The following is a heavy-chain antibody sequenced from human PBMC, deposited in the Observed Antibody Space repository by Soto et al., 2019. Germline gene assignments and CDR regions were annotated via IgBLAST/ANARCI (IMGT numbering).Heavy chain of an antibody. CDR3: ARGGAGLDN. J-gene: IGHJ4*02. Sequence: GGSPRLSCAASGFTFSNYWIHWVRQDPGKGLVWLSRVNPDGSSTYYAGFVRGRLTISRDNAKNTLYLEMNSLRVEDTAVYFCARGGAGLDNWGQGTLVTVSS. CDR1: GFTFSNYW. CDR2: VNPDGSST. V-gene: IGHV3-74*01.